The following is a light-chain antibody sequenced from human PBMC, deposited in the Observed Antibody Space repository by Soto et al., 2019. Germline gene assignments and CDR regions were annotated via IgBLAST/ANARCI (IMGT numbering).Light chain of an antibody. CDR3: GAWDDTLNVLV. CDR1: SSNIGSKS. Sequence: QSVLTQPPSVSGTPGPTVTISCSGSSSNIGSKSVQWYQQLPETAPKLLIYSNNQRPSGVPDRVSGSKSGTSAALAISGLQSEDEAHYYCGAWDDTLNVLVFGGGTKLTVL. J-gene: IGLJ2*01. V-gene: IGLV1-44*01. CDR2: SNN.